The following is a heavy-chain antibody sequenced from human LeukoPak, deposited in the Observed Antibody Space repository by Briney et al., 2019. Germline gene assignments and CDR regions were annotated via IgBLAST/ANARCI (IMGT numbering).Heavy chain of an antibody. CDR2: ISSRSSYI. Sequence: GGSLRLSCAASGFTFSSYSMNWVRQAPGKGLEWVSSISSRSSYIYYADSVKGRFTISRDNAKNSLYLQMNSLRAEDTAVYYCARVSGGGDCYSWGQGTLVTVSS. J-gene: IGHJ4*02. V-gene: IGHV3-21*01. CDR3: ARVSGGGDCYS. CDR1: GFTFSSYS. D-gene: IGHD2-21*02.